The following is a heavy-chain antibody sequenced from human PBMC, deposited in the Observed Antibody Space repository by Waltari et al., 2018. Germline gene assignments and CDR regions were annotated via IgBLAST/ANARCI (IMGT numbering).Heavy chain of an antibody. CDR2: IIPNGRT. V-gene: IGHV4-4*02. D-gene: IGHD2-15*01. Sequence: QVQLHEAGPGLVKPSGTLSLTCTGAGDSISNNYWWSWARQPPGRGLVWIGQIIPNGRTNYNPSLESPVTVSRDAAKNQISLKMTSATAADPAVYYCASDRGRGLYLDQWGRGTLGTVSP. CDR3: ASDRGRGLYLDQ. CDR1: GDSISNNYW. J-gene: IGHJ4*02.